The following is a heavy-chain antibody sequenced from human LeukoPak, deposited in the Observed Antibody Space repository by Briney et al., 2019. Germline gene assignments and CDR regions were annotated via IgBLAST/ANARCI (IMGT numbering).Heavy chain of an antibody. CDR1: GFNFISFA. J-gene: IGHJ4*02. CDR3: APRKSANYYS. CDR2: IVVGSGNT. Sequence: ASVKVSCKASGFNFISFAVQWVRQTRGQRPEWIGWIVVGSGNTKYAQKFQERVTITRDMSTNTAYMELSSLRSDDAAMYYCAPRKSANYYSWGQGTLVTVSS. V-gene: IGHV1-58*01. D-gene: IGHD4/OR15-4a*01.